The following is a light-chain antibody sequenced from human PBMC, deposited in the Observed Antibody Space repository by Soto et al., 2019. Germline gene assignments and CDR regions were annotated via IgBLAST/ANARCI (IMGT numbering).Light chain of an antibody. V-gene: IGLV1-51*01. CDR3: GTWDTSLSAVV. CDR1: ISNIGKNY. Sequence: QSALTQPPSVSAAPGQKVTISCSGSISNIGKNYVSWYQQLPGTAPKLLIYDNNKRPSGIPDRFSGSKSGTSATLGITGLQTGDEADYYCGTWDTSLSAVVFGGGTKLTVL. J-gene: IGLJ2*01. CDR2: DNN.